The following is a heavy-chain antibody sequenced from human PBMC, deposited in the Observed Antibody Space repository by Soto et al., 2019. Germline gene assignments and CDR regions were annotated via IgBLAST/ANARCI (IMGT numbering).Heavy chain of an antibody. J-gene: IGHJ5*02. Sequence: EVQLVESGGGLVQPGASLRLSCAASGFTFSNFWMSWVRQAPGKGLEWVANIKHDGGETYYVGSVKDRFTISRDNAKNSLYQQRYSLRAEDKGVYYCAREGDCSGSSCYSGLHSWGQGTLVTVSS. CDR3: AREGDCSGSSCYSGLHS. D-gene: IGHD2-15*01. V-gene: IGHV3-7*01. CDR1: GFTFSNFW. CDR2: IKHDGGET.